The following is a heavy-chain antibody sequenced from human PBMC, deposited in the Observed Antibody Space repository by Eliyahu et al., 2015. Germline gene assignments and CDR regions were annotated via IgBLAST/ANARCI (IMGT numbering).Heavy chain of an antibody. CDR1: GFTFSXXX. V-gene: IGHV3-23*01. CDR3: AKIALYCSGGSCYRWFDP. J-gene: IGHJ5*02. D-gene: IGHD2-15*01. Sequence: EVQLLESGGGLVQPGGSLRLSCAASGFTFSXXXMSWVRQAPGKGLGGVSAISGSGGSTYYADSVKGRFTISRDNSKNTLYLQMNSLRAEDTAVYYCAKIALYCSGGSCYRWFDPWGQGTLVTVSS. CDR2: ISGSGGST.